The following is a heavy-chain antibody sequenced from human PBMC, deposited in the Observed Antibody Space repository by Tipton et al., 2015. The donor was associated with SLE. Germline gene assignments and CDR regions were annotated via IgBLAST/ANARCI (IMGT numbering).Heavy chain of an antibody. CDR2: IYHSGST. Sequence: TLSLTCAVSGYSISSGYYWGWIRQPPGKGLEWIGSIYHSGSTYYNPSLKSRVTISVDTSKNQFSLEMSSVTAADTAVYYCARGEGGSYYYMDVWGKGTTVTVSS. J-gene: IGHJ6*03. V-gene: IGHV4-38-2*01. D-gene: IGHD2-15*01. CDR1: GYSISSGYY. CDR3: ARGEGGSYYYMDV.